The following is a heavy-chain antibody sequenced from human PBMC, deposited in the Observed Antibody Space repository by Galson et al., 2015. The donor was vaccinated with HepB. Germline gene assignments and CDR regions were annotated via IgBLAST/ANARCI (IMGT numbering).Heavy chain of an antibody. Sequence: SLRLSCAASGFTVSSNYMSWVRQAPGKGLEWVSVIYSGGSTYYADSVKGRFTISRDNSKNTLYLQMNSLRAEDTAVYYCARVRFDFWSGYSFDPWGQGTLVTVSS. J-gene: IGHJ5*02. V-gene: IGHV3-53*01. CDR3: ARVRFDFWSGYSFDP. CDR2: IYSGGST. CDR1: GFTVSSNY. D-gene: IGHD3-3*01.